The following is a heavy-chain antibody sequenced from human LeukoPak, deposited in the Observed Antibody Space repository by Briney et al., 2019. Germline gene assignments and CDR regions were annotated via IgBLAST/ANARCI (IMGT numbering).Heavy chain of an antibody. CDR3: ARDRDWLISD. Sequence: PGESLRLSCAASGFSFSTYVMHWVRQAPGKGLVWVSRISHDGTITTYADSVKGRFTISRDNAKNTLYLQMNSLRVEDTAVYYCARDRDWLISDWGQGTLVTVSS. V-gene: IGHV3-74*01. D-gene: IGHD2-21*02. CDR1: GFSFSTYV. CDR2: ISHDGTIT. J-gene: IGHJ4*02.